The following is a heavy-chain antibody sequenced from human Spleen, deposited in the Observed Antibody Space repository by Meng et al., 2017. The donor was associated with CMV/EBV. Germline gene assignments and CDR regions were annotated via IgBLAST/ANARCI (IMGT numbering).Heavy chain of an antibody. Sequence: GGSLRLSCAGSGFTFENYALHWVRQAPGKGLEWVSSITSSSIHIYYADSVRGRFTVSRDNAEKSLFLQMNSLRAEDTAVYYCAREEGYSSGWYSRVGYYYYYGMDVWGQGTTVTVSS. V-gene: IGHV3-21*01. CDR1: GFTFENYA. CDR2: ITSSSIHI. CDR3: AREEGYSSGWYSRVGYYYYYGMDV. J-gene: IGHJ6*02. D-gene: IGHD6-19*01.